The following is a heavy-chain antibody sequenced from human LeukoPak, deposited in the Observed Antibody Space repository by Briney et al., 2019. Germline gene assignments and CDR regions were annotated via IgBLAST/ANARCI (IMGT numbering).Heavy chain of an antibody. Sequence: SETLSLTCTVSGGSISSYYWSWIRQPPGKGLEWIGYIYYSGSTNYNPSLKSRVTISVDTSKNQFSLKLSSVTAADTAVYYCARRYDFWSGYPPPLNYWGQGTLVTVSS. J-gene: IGHJ4*02. CDR1: GGSISSYY. V-gene: IGHV4-59*12. D-gene: IGHD3-3*01. CDR2: IYYSGST. CDR3: ARRYDFWSGYPPPLNY.